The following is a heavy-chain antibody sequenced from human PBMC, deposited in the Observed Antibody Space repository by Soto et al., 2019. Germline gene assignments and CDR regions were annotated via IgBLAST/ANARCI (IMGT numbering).Heavy chain of an antibody. CDR2: ITGGGSNT. CDR3: AKDSNKYSSSLRGRYFDY. Sequence: VQLLESGGGLVQRGGSLRLSCAASGFPFSSYGMSWVRQAPGKGLVWVSGITGGGSNTFYADSVKGRFTISRDNSKNTLFLQMYSLGAEDTAVYYCAKDSNKYSSSLRGRYFDYWGQGIGVTVSS. V-gene: IGHV3-23*01. D-gene: IGHD4-4*01. CDR1: GFPFSSYG. J-gene: IGHJ4*02.